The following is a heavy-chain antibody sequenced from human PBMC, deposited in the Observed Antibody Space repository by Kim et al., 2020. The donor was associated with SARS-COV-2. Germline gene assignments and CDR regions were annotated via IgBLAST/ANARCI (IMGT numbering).Heavy chain of an antibody. CDR1: GYSFNNYW. J-gene: IGHJ6*02. CDR2: MHPGDSDI. CDR3: ARKEGSYYYYGMDV. Sequence: GESLKISCKASGYSFNNYWIGWVRQMPGKGLEWMGFMHPGDSDIRYRASFQGQVTISADKSIRTAYLQWSSLKASDTAIYYCARKEGSYYYYGMDVWGQGTTVTVSS. V-gene: IGHV5-51*01.